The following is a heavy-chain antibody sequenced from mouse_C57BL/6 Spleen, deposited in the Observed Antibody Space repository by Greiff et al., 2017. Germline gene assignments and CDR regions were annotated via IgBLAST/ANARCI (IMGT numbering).Heavy chain of an antibody. V-gene: IGHV1-53*01. CDR1: GYTFTSYW. CDR2: INPSNGGT. Sequence: VQLQQPGTELVKPGASVKLSCKASGYTFTSYWMHWVKQRPGQGLEWIGNINPSNGGTNYNEKFKSKATLTVDKSSSTAYMQLSSLTSEDSAVYYCAYGSSYRVYAMDYWGQGTSVTVSS. D-gene: IGHD1-1*01. J-gene: IGHJ4*01. CDR3: AYGSSYRVYAMDY.